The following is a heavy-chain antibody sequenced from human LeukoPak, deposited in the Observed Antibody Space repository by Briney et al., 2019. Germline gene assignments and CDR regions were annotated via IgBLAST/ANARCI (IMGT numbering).Heavy chain of an antibody. D-gene: IGHD3-16*01. CDR1: GFTFSSYE. V-gene: IGHV3-48*03. Sequence: GGSLRLSCAASGFTFSSYEMNWVRQAPGKGLEWVSYISSSGSTIYYADSVKGRFTISRGNAKNSLYLQMNSLRAEDTAVYYCAIYVWGSSQGFDYWGQGTLVTVSS. CDR3: AIYVWGSSQGFDY. J-gene: IGHJ4*02. CDR2: ISSSGSTI.